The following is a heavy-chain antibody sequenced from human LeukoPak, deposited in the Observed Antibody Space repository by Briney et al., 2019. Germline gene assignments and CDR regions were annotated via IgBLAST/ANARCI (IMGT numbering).Heavy chain of an antibody. CDR1: GGSFSGYY. CDR3: ARGRRYCSSTSCYRVGSRFDP. CDR2: INHSGST. V-gene: IGHV4-34*01. D-gene: IGHD2-2*02. Sequence: SETLSLTCAVYGGSFSGYYWSWIRQPPGKGLEWIGEINHSGSTNYNPSLKSRVTISVDTSKNQFSLKLSSVTAADTAVYYCARGRRYCSSTSCYRVGSRFDPWGQGTLVTVSS. J-gene: IGHJ5*02.